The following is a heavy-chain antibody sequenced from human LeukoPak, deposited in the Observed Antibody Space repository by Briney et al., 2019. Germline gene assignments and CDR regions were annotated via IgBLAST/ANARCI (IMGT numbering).Heavy chain of an antibody. CDR1: GGTFSSYA. D-gene: IGHD3-22*01. J-gene: IGHJ4*02. V-gene: IGHV1-69*13. CDR3: ARNYYYDSSGYYSVRPYFDY. CDR2: IIPIFGTA. Sequence: GASVKDSCKASGGTFSSYAISWVRQAPGQGLEWMGGIIPIFGTANYAQKFQGRVTITADESTSTAYMELSSLRSEDTAVYYCARNYYYDSSGYYSVRPYFDYWGQGTLVTVSS.